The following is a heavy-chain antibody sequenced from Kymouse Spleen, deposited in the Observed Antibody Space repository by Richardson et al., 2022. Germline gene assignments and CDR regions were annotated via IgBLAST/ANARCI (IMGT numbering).Heavy chain of an antibody. D-gene: IGHD1-7*01. CDR3: ASHITGTTVDAFDI. CDR1: GFTFSSYG. Sequence: QVQLVESGGGVVQPGRSLRLSCAASGFTFSSYGMHWVRQAPGKGLEWVAVISYDGSNKYYADSVKGRFTISRDNSKNTLYLQMNSLRAEDTAVYYCASHITGTTVDAFDIWGQGTMVTVSS. CDR2: ISYDGSNK. V-gene: IGHV3-30*18. J-gene: IGHJ3*02.